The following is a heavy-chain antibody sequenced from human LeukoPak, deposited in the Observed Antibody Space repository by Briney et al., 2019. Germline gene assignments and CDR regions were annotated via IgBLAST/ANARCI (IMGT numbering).Heavy chain of an antibody. Sequence: SETLSLTCTVSGGSISSYYWSWIRQPPGKGLEWIGYIYYSGSTNYNPSLKSRVTISVDTSKNQFSLKLSSVTAADTAVYYCATRGVTAMVYFDSWGQGTLVTVSS. CDR3: ATRGVTAMVYFDS. J-gene: IGHJ4*02. CDR1: GGSISSYY. D-gene: IGHD5-18*01. V-gene: IGHV4-59*08. CDR2: IYYSGST.